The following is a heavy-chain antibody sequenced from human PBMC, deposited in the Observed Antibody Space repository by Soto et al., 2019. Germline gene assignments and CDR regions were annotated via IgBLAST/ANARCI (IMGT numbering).Heavy chain of an antibody. Sequence: PSETLSLTCTVSGGSISSGGYYWSWIRQHPGKGLEWIGYIYYSGSTYYNPSLKSRVTISVDTSKNQFSLKLSSVTAADTAVYYCARVTNSGYDRYFDYWGQGTLVTVSS. CDR3: ARVTNSGYDRYFDY. J-gene: IGHJ4*02. CDR2: IYYSGST. V-gene: IGHV4-31*03. CDR1: GGSISSGGYY. D-gene: IGHD5-12*01.